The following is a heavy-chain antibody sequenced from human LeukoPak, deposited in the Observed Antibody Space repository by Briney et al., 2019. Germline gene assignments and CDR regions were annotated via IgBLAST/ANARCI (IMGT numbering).Heavy chain of an antibody. CDR2: ISYDGSNK. V-gene: IGHV3-30*04. CDR3: ARDFSTMVRGVMAWYFDL. CDR1: GFTFSSYA. Sequence: DPGGSLRLSCAASGFTFSSYAMHWVRQAPGKGLEWVAVISYDGSNKYYADSVKRRFTSSRDNSKNTLYLQMNSLRAEDTAVYYCARDFSTMVRGVMAWYFDLWGRGTLVTVSS. J-gene: IGHJ2*01. D-gene: IGHD3-10*01.